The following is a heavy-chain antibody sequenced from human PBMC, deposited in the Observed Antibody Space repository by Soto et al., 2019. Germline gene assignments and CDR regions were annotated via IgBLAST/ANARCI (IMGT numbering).Heavy chain of an antibody. D-gene: IGHD3-9*01. J-gene: IGHJ4*02. CDR1: GFSFSASA. Sequence: EVQLVESGGALVQPGGSLKLSCAASGFSFSASALHWVRQASGTGLEWVGRIRSKSDSYAASYAASVKGRFTISRDDSKNTAYLQMNSLKTEDTAVYYCTLDGILPGYYSVDYWGQGTLVTVSS. CDR2: IRSKSDSYAA. CDR3: TLDGILPGYYSVDY. V-gene: IGHV3-73*02.